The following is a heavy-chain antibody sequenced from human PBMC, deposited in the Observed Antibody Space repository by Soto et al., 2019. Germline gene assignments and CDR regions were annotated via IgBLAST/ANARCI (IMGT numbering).Heavy chain of an antibody. CDR1: GGSISSYY. V-gene: IGHV4-59*01. J-gene: IGHJ4*02. Sequence: QVKLQESGPGLVKPSETLSLTCTVSGGSISSYYWSWIRQPPGKGLEWIGYIYYSGSTNYNPSLKSLVTISVDTSKNQFSLKLSSVTAADTAVYYCARVAPRLLWFGELYFDYWGQGTLVTVSS. CDR3: ARVAPRLLWFGELYFDY. CDR2: IYYSGST. D-gene: IGHD3-10*01.